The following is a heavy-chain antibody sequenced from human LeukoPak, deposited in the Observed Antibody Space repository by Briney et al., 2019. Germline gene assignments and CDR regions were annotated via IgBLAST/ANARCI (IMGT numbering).Heavy chain of an antibody. Sequence: GSLRLSCAASGFTFSSYAMSWVRQAPGKGLEWIGYIYYSGSTNYNPSLKSRVTISVDTSKNQFSLKLSSVTAADTALYYCARYVYGDYYFDYWGQGTLVTVSS. D-gene: IGHD4-17*01. CDR3: ARYVYGDYYFDY. V-gene: IGHV4-59*01. J-gene: IGHJ4*02. CDR2: IYYSGST. CDR1: GFTFSSYA.